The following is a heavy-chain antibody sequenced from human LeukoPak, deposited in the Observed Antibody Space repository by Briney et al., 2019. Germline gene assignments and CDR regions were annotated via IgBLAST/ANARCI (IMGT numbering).Heavy chain of an antibody. V-gene: IGHV1-69*04. CDR3: ARAVEVGATTHWDY. D-gene: IGHD1-26*01. J-gene: IGHJ4*02. CDR1: GYTFTDYY. CDR2: IIPILGIA. Sequence: GASVKVSCKASGYTFTDYYIHWVRQAPGQGLEWMGRIIPILGIANYAQKFQGRVTITADKSTSTAYMELSSLRSEDTAVYYCARAVEVGATTHWDYWGQGTLVTVSS.